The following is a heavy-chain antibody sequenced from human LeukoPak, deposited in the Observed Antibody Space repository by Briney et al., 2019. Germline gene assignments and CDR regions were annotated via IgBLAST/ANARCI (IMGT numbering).Heavy chain of an antibody. CDR1: GFTFSNFG. V-gene: IGHV3-74*01. J-gene: IGHJ4*02. Sequence: GGSLRLSCAASGFTFSNFGMHWVRQAPGKGLVWVSRINTDGSSTTYAGSVKGRFTISRDNAKNTLYLQMNSLRVEDTAVYYCARGRITSSWYYFDYWGQGTPVTVSS. D-gene: IGHD6-13*01. CDR2: INTDGSST. CDR3: ARGRITSSWYYFDY.